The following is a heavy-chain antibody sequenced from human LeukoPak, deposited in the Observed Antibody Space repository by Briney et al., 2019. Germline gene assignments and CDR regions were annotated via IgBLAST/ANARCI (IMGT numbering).Heavy chain of an antibody. D-gene: IGHD6-19*01. J-gene: IGHJ4*02. CDR1: GFTFSSYA. CDR2: ISYDGSNK. V-gene: IGHV3-30-3*01. Sequence: GGSLRLSCAASGFTFSSYAMHWVRQAPGKGLEWVAVISYDGSNKYYADSVKGRFTISRDNSKNTLYLQVNSLRAEDTAVYYCARAKDIAVAGNYFDYWGQGTLVTVSS. CDR3: ARAKDIAVAGNYFDY.